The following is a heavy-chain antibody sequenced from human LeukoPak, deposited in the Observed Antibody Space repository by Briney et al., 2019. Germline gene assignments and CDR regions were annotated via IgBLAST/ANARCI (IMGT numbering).Heavy chain of an antibody. V-gene: IGHV4-30-2*01. Sequence: SETLSLTCAVSGGSISSDGYSWSWIRQPPGKGLEWIGYIYHSGSTYYNPSLKSRVTISVDRSKNQFSLKLSSVTAADTAVYYCARDGYSYGLGFDYWGQGTLVTVSS. CDR3: ARDGYSYGLGFDY. D-gene: IGHD5-18*01. CDR1: GGSISSDGYS. J-gene: IGHJ4*02. CDR2: IYHSGST.